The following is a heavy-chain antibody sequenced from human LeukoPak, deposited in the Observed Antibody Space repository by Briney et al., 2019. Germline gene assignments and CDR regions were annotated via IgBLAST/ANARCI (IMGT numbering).Heavy chain of an antibody. Sequence: GGSLRLSCAASGFTFSSHRMYWVRQAPGKGLEWVAVIWYDGSNKYYADSVKGRFTISRDNSKNTLYLQMNSLRAEDTAVYYCARERAMYGDLGSYFDYWGQGTLVTVSS. D-gene: IGHD4-17*01. CDR2: IWYDGSNK. J-gene: IGHJ4*02. CDR1: GFTFSSHR. V-gene: IGHV3-33*01. CDR3: ARERAMYGDLGSYFDY.